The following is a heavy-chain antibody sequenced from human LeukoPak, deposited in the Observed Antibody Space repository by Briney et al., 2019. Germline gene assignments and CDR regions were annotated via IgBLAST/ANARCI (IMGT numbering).Heavy chain of an antibody. J-gene: IGHJ4*02. V-gene: IGHV3-30*04. Sequence: GRSLRLSCAASGFTFSSYAMHWVRQAPGKGLEWVAVISYDGSNKYYADSVKGRFTISRDNSKNTLYLQMNSLRAEDTVVYYCARDPYYYFDYWGQGTLVTVSS. CDR3: ARDPYYYFDY. CDR2: ISYDGSNK. D-gene: IGHD2-8*01. CDR1: GFTFSSYA.